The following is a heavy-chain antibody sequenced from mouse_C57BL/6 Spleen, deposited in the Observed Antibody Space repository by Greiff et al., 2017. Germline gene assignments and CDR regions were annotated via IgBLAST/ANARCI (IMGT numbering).Heavy chain of an antibody. V-gene: IGHV1-81*01. CDR1: GYTFTSYG. CDR3: ARGEDYGGYAMDY. Sequence: QVQLKQSGAELARPGASVKLSCKASGYTFTSYGISWVKQRTGQGLEWIGEIYPRSGNTYYNEKFKGKATLTADKSSSTAYMELRSLTSEDSAVYFCARGEDYGGYAMDYWGQGTSVTVSS. CDR2: IYPRSGNT. J-gene: IGHJ4*01. D-gene: IGHD1-1*01.